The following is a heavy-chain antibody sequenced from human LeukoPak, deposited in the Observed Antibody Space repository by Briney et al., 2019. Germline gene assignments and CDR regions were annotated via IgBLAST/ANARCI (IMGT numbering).Heavy chain of an antibody. Sequence: SETLSLTCAVYGGSFSGYYWSWIRQPPGKGLEWIGYIYYSGSTNYNPSLKSRVTISVDTSKNQFSLKLSSVTAADTAVYYCARQTITIFGVVPNYGMDVWGQGTTVTVSS. CDR2: IYYSGST. V-gene: IGHV4-59*01. CDR3: ARQTITIFGVVPNYGMDV. D-gene: IGHD3-3*01. J-gene: IGHJ6*02. CDR1: GGSFSGYY.